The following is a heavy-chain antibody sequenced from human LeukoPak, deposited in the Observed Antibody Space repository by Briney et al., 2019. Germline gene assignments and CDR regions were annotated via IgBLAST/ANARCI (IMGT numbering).Heavy chain of an antibody. V-gene: IGHV3-15*01. CDR1: GFTFSNAW. J-gene: IGHJ4*02. D-gene: IGHD3-16*02. CDR2: IKSKTDGGTT. Sequence: GGSLRLSCAASGFTFSNAWMSWVRQAPGKGLEWVGRIKSKTDGGTTDYAAPVKGRFTISRDNSKNTLYLQMNSLRAEDTAVYYCAREKDYVWGSYRYSDYWGQGTLVTVSS. CDR3: AREKDYVWGSYRYSDY.